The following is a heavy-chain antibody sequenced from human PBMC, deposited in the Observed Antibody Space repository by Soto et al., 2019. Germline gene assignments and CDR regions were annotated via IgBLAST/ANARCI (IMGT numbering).Heavy chain of an antibody. CDR2: IIPIFGTA. Sequence: VKVSCKASGGTFSSYAISWVRQAPGQGLEWMGGIIPIFGTANYAQKFQGRVTITADESTSTAYMELSSLRSEDTAVYYCARVPMYYYGSGSYYPPRGYYYGMDVWGQGTTVTVSS. CDR1: GGTFSSYA. CDR3: ARVPMYYYGSGSYYPPRGYYYGMDV. V-gene: IGHV1-69*01. D-gene: IGHD3-10*01. J-gene: IGHJ6*02.